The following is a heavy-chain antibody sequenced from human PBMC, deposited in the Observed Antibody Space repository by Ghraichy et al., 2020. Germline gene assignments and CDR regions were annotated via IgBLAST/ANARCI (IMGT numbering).Heavy chain of an antibody. CDR2: ISGSGGST. CDR1: GFTFSSYA. V-gene: IGHV3-23*01. Sequence: GGSLRLSCAASGFTFSSYAMSWVRQAPGKGLEWVSAISGSGGSTYYADSVKGRFTISRDNSKNTLYLQMNSLRAEDTAVYYCARGTTPVGQCFDYWGQGTLVTVSS. CDR3: ARGTTPVGQCFDY. J-gene: IGHJ4*02. D-gene: IGHD4-11*01.